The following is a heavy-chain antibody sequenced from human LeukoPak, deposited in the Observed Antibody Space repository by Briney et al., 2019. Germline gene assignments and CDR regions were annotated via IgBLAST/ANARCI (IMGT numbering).Heavy chain of an antibody. J-gene: IGHJ4*02. CDR3: ARGTSGGYFDY. CDR1: GFTFSSYE. V-gene: IGHV3-74*01. Sequence: PGGSLRLSCAASGFTFSSYEMNWVRQAPGKGLVWVSRINSDGFSTSYADSVKGRFTISRDNAKNTLYLQMNSLRAEDTAVYYCARGTSGGYFDYWGQGTLVTVSS. CDR2: INSDGFST. D-gene: IGHD1-26*01.